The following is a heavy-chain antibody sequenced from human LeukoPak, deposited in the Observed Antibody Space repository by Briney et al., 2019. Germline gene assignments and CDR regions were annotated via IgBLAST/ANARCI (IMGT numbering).Heavy chain of an antibody. CDR3: ARGRDGYNLVDAFDI. CDR2: IYYDGSSK. J-gene: IGHJ3*02. CDR1: GFTFSNYG. V-gene: IGHV3-30*12. Sequence: PGGSLRLSCAASGFTFSNYGIHWVRQAPGKGLEWVAFIYYDGSSKYYADSVKGRFTISRDNSKNTVYLQMNSLRAEDTAVYYCARGRDGYNLVDAFDIWGQGIMVTVSS. D-gene: IGHD5-24*01.